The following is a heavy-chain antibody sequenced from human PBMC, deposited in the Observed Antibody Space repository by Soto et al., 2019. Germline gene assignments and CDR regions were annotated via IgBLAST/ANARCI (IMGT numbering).Heavy chain of an antibody. J-gene: IGHJ4*02. CDR3: AKGLYYYDSSGYRLFDY. V-gene: IGHV3-23*01. D-gene: IGHD3-22*01. CDR1: GFMFNNYA. CDR2: VSVSGGTT. Sequence: LRLSCAASGFMFNNYAISWVRQAPGKGLEWVSTVSVSGGTTYYADSLKGRFTISRDNSKKTVYLQMNRLRADDTAIYYCAKGLYYYDSSGYRLFDYWGQGTLVTVSS.